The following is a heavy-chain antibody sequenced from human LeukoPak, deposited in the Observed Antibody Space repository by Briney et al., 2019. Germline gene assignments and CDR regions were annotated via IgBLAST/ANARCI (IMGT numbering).Heavy chain of an antibody. D-gene: IGHD3-10*01. CDR2: IIPILGIA. CDR1: GGTFSSYA. Sequence: ASVKVSCKASGGTFSSYAINWVRQAPGQGLEWMGRIIPILGIANYAQKFQGRVTITADKSTSTAYMELSSLRSEDTAVYYCAISVEGITMVRGVPDPSYYYAMDVWGQGTTVTVSS. V-gene: IGHV1-69*04. CDR3: AISVEGITMVRGVPDPSYYYAMDV. J-gene: IGHJ6*02.